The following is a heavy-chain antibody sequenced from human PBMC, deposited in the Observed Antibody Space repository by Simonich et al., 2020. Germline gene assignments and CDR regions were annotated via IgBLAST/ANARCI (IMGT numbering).Heavy chain of an antibody. CDR1: GFTFSSYW. J-gene: IGHJ6*03. Sequence: EVQLVESGGGLVQPGGSLRLSCAASGFTFSSYWMGWVRQGPGKGLEWVANIKQDGSEKYYVDSVKGRFTISRDNAKNSLYLQMTSLRAEDTAVYYCARDGLGTAYYYYMDVWGKGTTVTVSS. D-gene: IGHD7-27*01. V-gene: IGHV3-7*01. CDR2: IKQDGSEK. CDR3: ARDGLGTAYYYYMDV.